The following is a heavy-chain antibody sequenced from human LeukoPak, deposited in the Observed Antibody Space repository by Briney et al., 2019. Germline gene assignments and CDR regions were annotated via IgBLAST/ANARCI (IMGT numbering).Heavy chain of an antibody. J-gene: IGHJ3*02. CDR1: GFTFSTYW. CDR2: IKQDGSET. D-gene: IGHD5-24*01. CDR3: ARDLGVEMATIGAFDI. V-gene: IGHV3-7*03. Sequence: GGSLRLSCAASGFTFSTYWMSWVRQSPGKGLEWVANIKQDGSETYYVDSVKGRFTISRDNAKNSLYLQMNSLRAEDTALYYCARDLGVEMATIGAFDIWGQGTMVTVSS.